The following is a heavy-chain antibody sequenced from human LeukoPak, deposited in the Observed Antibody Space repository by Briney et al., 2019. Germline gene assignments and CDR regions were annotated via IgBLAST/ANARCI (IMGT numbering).Heavy chain of an antibody. D-gene: IGHD1-26*01. CDR2: ISYDGSNK. V-gene: IGHV3-30-3*01. J-gene: IGHJ4*02. CDR3: ARQWELLAFDY. Sequence: TLSLTCAVSGGSISSSNWWSWVRQPPGKGLEWVAVISYDGSNKYSADSVKGRFTISRDNSKNTLYLQMNSLRAEDTAVYYCARQWELLAFDYWGQGTLVTVSS. CDR1: GGSISSSN.